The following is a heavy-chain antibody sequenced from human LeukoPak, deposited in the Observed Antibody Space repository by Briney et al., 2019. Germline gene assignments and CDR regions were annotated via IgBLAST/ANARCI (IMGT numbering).Heavy chain of an antibody. J-gene: IGHJ4*02. CDR3: ARAPAAGTNYFDY. D-gene: IGHD6-13*01. V-gene: IGHV3-30-3*01. CDR1: GFTFSSYA. Sequence: GGSLRLSCAASGFTFSSYAMHWVRQAPGKGLEWVAVISYDGSNKYYADSVKGRFTISRDNSKNTLYLQMNSLRAEDTAVYYCARAPAAGTNYFDYWGQGTLVTVSS. CDR2: ISYDGSNK.